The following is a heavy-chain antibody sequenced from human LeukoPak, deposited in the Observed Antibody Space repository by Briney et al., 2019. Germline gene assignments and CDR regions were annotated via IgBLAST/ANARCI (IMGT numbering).Heavy chain of an antibody. CDR2: ISGSGGST. CDR3: AKRSQSTSGYFDY. Sequence: GGSLRLSWAASGFTFSSYAMSWVRQAPGKGLEWVSAISGSGGSTYYADSVKGRFTISRDNSKNTLYLQMNSLRAEDTAVYYCAKRSQSTSGYFDYWGQGTLVTVSS. V-gene: IGHV3-23*01. CDR1: GFTFSSYA. J-gene: IGHJ4*02. D-gene: IGHD3-10*01.